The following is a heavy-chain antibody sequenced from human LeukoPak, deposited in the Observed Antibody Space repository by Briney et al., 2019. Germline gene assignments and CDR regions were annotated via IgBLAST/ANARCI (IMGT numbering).Heavy chain of an antibody. J-gene: IGHJ4*02. V-gene: IGHV3-48*03. Sequence: PGGSLRLSCAAPGFTFSSYEMNWVRQAPGKGLEWVSYISSSGSTIYYADSVKGRFTISRDNAKNSLYLQMNSLRAEDTAVYYCARAVAFGGVIAYFDYWGQGTLVTVSS. CDR3: ARAVAFGGVIAYFDY. D-gene: IGHD3-16*02. CDR2: ISSSGSTI. CDR1: GFTFSSYE.